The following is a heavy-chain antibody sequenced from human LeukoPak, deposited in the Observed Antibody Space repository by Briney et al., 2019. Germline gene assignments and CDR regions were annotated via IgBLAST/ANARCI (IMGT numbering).Heavy chain of an antibody. J-gene: IGHJ4*02. CDR1: GYTFTSYG. Sequence: ASVKVSCKASGYTFTSYGISWVRQAPGQGLEWVGWISAYNGNTNYAQKLQGRVTMTTDTSTSTAYMELRSLRSDDTAVYYCARIFRSKYDSSGYWDYWGQGTLVTVSS. CDR3: ARIFRSKYDSSGYWDY. D-gene: IGHD3-22*01. V-gene: IGHV1-18*01. CDR2: ISAYNGNT.